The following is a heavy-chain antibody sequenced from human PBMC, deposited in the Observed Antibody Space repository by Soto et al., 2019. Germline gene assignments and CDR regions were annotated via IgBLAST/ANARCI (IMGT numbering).Heavy chain of an antibody. CDR3: ARVSREKGSYPFEF. D-gene: IGHD3-10*01. CDR1: GGSTSGDYY. CDR2: IYYRGGT. V-gene: IGHV4-31*03. Sequence: SETLSLTCTVSGGSTSGDYYWSWIRRHPGKGLEWIAYIYYRGGTFYNPSLADRLSISIDTSKNQFSLKLTSVTAADTAVYCCARVSREKGSYPFEFWGHGTLGNVSS. J-gene: IGHJ4*01.